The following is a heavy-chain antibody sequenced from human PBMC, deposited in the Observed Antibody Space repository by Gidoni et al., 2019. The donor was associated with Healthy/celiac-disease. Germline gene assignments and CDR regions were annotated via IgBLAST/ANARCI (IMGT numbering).Heavy chain of an antibody. CDR2: IYSGGST. V-gene: IGHV3-53*04. CDR3: ARADDYGDPFDY. D-gene: IGHD4-17*01. J-gene: IGHJ4*02. Sequence: EVQLVESGGGLVQPRGSLRLSCAASGFTVSSNDMSGVRQAPGKGLEWVSVIYSGGSTYYADSVKGRFTISRHNSKNTLYLQMNSLRAEDTAVYYCARADDYGDPFDYWGQGTLVTVSS. CDR1: GFTVSSND.